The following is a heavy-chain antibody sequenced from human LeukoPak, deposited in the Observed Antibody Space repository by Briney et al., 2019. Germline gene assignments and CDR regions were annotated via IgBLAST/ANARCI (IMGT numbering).Heavy chain of an antibody. CDR3: AKDGNYGSGSYYFAK. Sequence: PGGSLRLSCAASGFTFSSYAMSWDRQAPGKGLEWVSAISGSGGSTYYADSVKGRFTISRDNSKNTLYLQMNSLRAEDTAVYYCAKDGNYGSGSYYFAKWGQGTLVTVSS. V-gene: IGHV3-23*01. J-gene: IGHJ4*02. CDR1: GFTFSSYA. CDR2: ISGSGGST. D-gene: IGHD3-10*01.